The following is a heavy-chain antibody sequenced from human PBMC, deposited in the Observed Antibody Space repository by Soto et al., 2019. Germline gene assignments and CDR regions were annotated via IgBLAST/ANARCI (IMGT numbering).Heavy chain of an antibody. D-gene: IGHD3-3*01. Sequence: PSETLSLTCTVSGGSISSGGYYWSWIRQHPGKGLEWIGYIYYSGSTYYNPSLKSRVTISVDTSKNQFSLKLSSVTAADTAVYYCARGHRSLYYDFWSGYYTSWFDPWGQGTLVTVPQ. CDR1: GGSISSGGYY. J-gene: IGHJ5*02. CDR2: IYYSGST. V-gene: IGHV4-31*03. CDR3: ARGHRSLYYDFWSGYYTSWFDP.